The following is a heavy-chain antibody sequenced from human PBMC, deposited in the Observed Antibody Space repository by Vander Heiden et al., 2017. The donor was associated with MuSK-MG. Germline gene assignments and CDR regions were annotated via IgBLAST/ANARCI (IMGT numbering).Heavy chain of an antibody. D-gene: IGHD1-1*01. J-gene: IGHJ3*02. CDR1: GFTFGDYA. V-gene: IGHV3-49*04. CDR2: IGSKAYGGRT. Sequence: EVQLVESGGGLVQPGRSLRLSCTASGFTFGDYALTWVRQAPGKGLEWVGFIGSKAYGGRTEYAASVKGRFSISRDDSKSTAYLQMNSLKTEDTAVYYCTRGDAYNFWSDAFDIWGQGTVVIASS. CDR3: TRGDAYNFWSDAFDI.